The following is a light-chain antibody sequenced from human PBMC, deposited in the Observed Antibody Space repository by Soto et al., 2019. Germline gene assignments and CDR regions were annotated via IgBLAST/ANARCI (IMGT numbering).Light chain of an antibody. Sequence: EIVMTQSPATLSVSPGAGATLSCRASQGIGDTLAWYQQKPGQTPRLLIYDTSIRATGVPARFSGSRSGAEFTLTISSLQSEDFAVYYCQHYVTWPLTFGRGTKVDIK. V-gene: IGKV3-15*01. J-gene: IGKJ4*01. CDR2: DTS. CDR1: QGIGDT. CDR3: QHYVTWPLT.